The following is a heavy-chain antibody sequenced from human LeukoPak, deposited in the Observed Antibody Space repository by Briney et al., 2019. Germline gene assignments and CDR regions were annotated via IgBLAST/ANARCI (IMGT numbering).Heavy chain of an antibody. CDR3: ARDRSISGVVTLDY. Sequence: GGSLRLSCAASGFTFSNSCMTWVRQAPGKGLEWVANIRQDGSEETYVDSVRGRFTISRDNAKNSLYLQMNTLRAEDTAMYYCARDRSISGVVTLDYWGQGALATVSS. D-gene: IGHD3-3*01. CDR1: GFTFSNSC. V-gene: IGHV3-7*01. J-gene: IGHJ4*02. CDR2: IRQDGSEE.